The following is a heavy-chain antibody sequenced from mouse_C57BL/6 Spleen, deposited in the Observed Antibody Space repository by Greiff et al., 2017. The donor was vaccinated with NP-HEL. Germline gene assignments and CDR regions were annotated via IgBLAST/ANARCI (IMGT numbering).Heavy chain of an antibody. CDR2: IWSGGST. Sequence: VQLQQSGPGLVQPSQSLSITCTVSGFSLTSYGVHWVRQSPGKGLEWLGVIWSGGSTDYNAAFISRLSISKDNSKSQVFFKMNSLQADDTAIYYCARNSNYEGYAMDDWGQGTSVTVAS. CDR1: GFSLTSYG. J-gene: IGHJ4*01. CDR3: ARNSNYEGYAMDD. V-gene: IGHV2-2*01. D-gene: IGHD2-5*01.